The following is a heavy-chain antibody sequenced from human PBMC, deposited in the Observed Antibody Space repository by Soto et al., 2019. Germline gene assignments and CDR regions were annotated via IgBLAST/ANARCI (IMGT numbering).Heavy chain of an antibody. Sequence: EVQLLESGGDLVQPGGSLRLSCVGSGFTFRDHPMNWVRQAPGKGLEWVSAISEGGDRTYYADSVLGRLSISRDNSKNTLYLQMSSLRAEDTAMYYCAKYRWGANTVMSIKWGQGTLVTVSS. CDR1: GFTFRDHP. CDR2: ISEGGDRT. D-gene: IGHD4-4*01. V-gene: IGHV3-23*01. CDR3: AKYRWGANTVMSIK. J-gene: IGHJ4*02.